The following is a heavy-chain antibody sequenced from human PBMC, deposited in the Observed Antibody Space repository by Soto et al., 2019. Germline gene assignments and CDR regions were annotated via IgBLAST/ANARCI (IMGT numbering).Heavy chain of an antibody. CDR3: ARRSGGVFDI. CDR1: GGSISSYY. D-gene: IGHD3-10*01. V-gene: IGHV4-59*08. J-gene: IGHJ3*02. Sequence: QVQLQESGPGLVKPSETLSLTCTVSGGSISSYYWNWIRQPPGKGLEWIGYIYYSGSTNYNPSLKSRVTISVDTSKNQFSLKLSSVTAADTAVYYCARRSGGVFDIWGQGTMVTVSS. CDR2: IYYSGST.